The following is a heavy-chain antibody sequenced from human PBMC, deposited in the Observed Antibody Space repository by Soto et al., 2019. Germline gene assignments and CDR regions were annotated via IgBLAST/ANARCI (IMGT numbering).Heavy chain of an antibody. CDR3: ARRVVVAAGRGGFDP. Sequence: QLQLQESGPGLVKPSETLSLTCTVSGGSISSSSYYWGWIRQPPGKGLEWIGSIYYSGSTYYNPSLKSRVTISVDTSKNQFSLKLSSVTAADTAVYYCARRVVVAAGRGGFDPWGQGTLVTVSS. V-gene: IGHV4-39*01. J-gene: IGHJ5*02. CDR1: GGSISSSSYY. D-gene: IGHD2-15*01. CDR2: IYYSGST.